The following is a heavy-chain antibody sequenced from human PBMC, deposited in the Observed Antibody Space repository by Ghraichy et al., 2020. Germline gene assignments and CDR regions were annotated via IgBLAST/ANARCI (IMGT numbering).Heavy chain of an antibody. J-gene: IGHJ4*02. CDR1: GFNLGVYT. D-gene: IGHD3-10*01. V-gene: IGHV3-21*01. CDR3: VRADGSGSFYY. Sequence: GGSLRLSCATSGFNLGVYTMNWLRWAPNRGLEWVASISRDSFYIYYADSVRGRFTISRDNAMKSIYLQMNRLRVEDTAPYYCVRADGSGSFYYWGQGTLVTVSS. CDR2: ISRDSFYI.